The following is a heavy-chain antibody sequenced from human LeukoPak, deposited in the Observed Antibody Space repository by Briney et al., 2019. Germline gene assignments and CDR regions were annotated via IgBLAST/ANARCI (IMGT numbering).Heavy chain of an antibody. J-gene: IGHJ4*02. Sequence: GGSLRLSCAASGFTFSSNYMSWVRQAPGKGLEWVSVIYSGGSTYYADSVKGRFTISRDNSKNTLYLQMDSLRVEDTAVCYCARDISGDYWGQGTLVTVSS. CDR2: IYSGGST. V-gene: IGHV3-53*01. CDR1: GFTFSSNY. D-gene: IGHD3-10*01. CDR3: ARDISGDY.